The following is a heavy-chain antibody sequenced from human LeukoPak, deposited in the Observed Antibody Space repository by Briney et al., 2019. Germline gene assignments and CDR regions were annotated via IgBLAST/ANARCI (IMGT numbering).Heavy chain of an antibody. CDR3: AKDLAGGSGSYYKGSSAFDI. CDR2: ISGSGGST. CDR1: GFTFSSYA. Sequence: GGSLRLSCAASGFTFSSYAMSWVRQAPGKGLEWVSAISGSGGSTYYADSVKGRFTISRDNSKNTLYLQMNSLRAEDTAVYYCAKDLAGGSGSYYKGSSAFDIWGQGTMVTVSS. V-gene: IGHV3-23*01. J-gene: IGHJ3*02. D-gene: IGHD3-10*01.